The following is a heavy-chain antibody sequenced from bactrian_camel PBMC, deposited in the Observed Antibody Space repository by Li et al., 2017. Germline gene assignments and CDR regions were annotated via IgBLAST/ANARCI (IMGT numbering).Heavy chain of an antibody. Sequence: VQLVESGGGSVRDGGSMTLSCVGATYSCMGWFRRAPGKEREGVAAACTAEGRTWYADSVKGRFTISKDNAKNTLYLQMNNLKREDTGMYYCAAWAYSVCTVATGLAMNHWWGQGTQVTVS. CDR2: ACTAEGRT. J-gene: IGHJ4*01. V-gene: IGHV3S63*01. CDR1: TYSC. CDR3: AAWAYSVCTVATGLAMNHW. D-gene: IGHD6*01.